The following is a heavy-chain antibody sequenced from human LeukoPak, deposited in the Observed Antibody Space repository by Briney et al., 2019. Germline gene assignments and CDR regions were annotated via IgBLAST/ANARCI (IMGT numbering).Heavy chain of an antibody. CDR2: IYYSGST. V-gene: IGHV4-59*01. Sequence: KASETLSLTCTVSGGSISSYYWSWIRQPPGKGLEWIGYIYYSGSTNYNPSLKSRVTISVDTSKNQFSLKLSSVTAADTAVYYCASENYDILTGSYYFDYWGQGTLVTVSS. J-gene: IGHJ4*02. CDR1: GGSISSYY. CDR3: ASENYDILTGSYYFDY. D-gene: IGHD3-9*01.